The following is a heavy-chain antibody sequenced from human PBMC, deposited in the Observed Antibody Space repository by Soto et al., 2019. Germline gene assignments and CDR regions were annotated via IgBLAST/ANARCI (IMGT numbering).Heavy chain of an antibody. CDR3: XXXXXXXXXXXXXXI. J-gene: IGHJ3*02. CDR1: GFTFSNYX. Sequence: QVQLVXSGGGVVQXGRSLXLSCAASGFTFSNYXIHXXXXXXXXXXXXVAVISYDGSNKYYADSVKGRFTISRDNSXNTLYLQMNXXXXXXXXXXXXXXXXXXXXXXXXXXIWGQGTMVTVSS. CDR2: ISYDGSNK. V-gene: IGHV3-30*03.